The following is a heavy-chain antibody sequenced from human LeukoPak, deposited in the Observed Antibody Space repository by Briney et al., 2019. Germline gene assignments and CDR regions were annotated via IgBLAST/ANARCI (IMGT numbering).Heavy chain of an antibody. CDR2: INHSGST. J-gene: IGHJ3*02. Sequence: PSETLSLTCAVYGGSFSGYYWSWIRQPPGKGLEWIGEINHSGSTNYNPSLKSRVTISVDTSKNQFSLKLSSVTAADTAVYYCARGPMSLWELAFDIGGQGTMVTVSS. CDR1: GGSFSGYY. V-gene: IGHV4-34*01. D-gene: IGHD1-7*01. CDR3: ARGPMSLWELAFDI.